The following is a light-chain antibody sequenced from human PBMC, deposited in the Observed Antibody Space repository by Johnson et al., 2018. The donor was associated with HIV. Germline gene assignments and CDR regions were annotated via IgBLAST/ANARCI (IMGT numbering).Light chain of an antibody. CDR2: ENN. Sequence: QSVLTQPPSVSGTPGQRVTISCSGSNSNIGSNTVNWYRHLPGTAPKLLIYENNKRPSGIPDRFSGSKSGTSATLGITGLQTGDEADYYCETWDSSLRARVFGTGTKVTVL. CDR1: NSNIGSNT. J-gene: IGLJ1*01. CDR3: ETWDSSLRARV. V-gene: IGLV1-51*02.